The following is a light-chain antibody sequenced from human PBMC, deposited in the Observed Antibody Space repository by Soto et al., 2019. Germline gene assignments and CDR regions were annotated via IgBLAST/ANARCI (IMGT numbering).Light chain of an antibody. CDR1: QTISGNY. V-gene: IGKV3D-7*01. CDR2: GAS. CDR3: HQNYDLPGT. J-gene: IGKJ2*01. Sequence: EIALTQSPASLSLSPGESVTLSCRTSQTISGNYLSWYQRRPGQAPRLLIFGASIRATDIPARFSGSGSWRDFTLAITSLEPEDFAVYYCHQNYDLPGTFGQGTNLEMK.